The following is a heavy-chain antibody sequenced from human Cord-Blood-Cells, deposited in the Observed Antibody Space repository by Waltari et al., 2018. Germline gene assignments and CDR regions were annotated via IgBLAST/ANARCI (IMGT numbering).Heavy chain of an antibody. D-gene: IGHD6-13*01. CDR3: ARAIAAAGTPSYYMDV. J-gene: IGHJ6*03. CDR1: GGTLSSYA. V-gene: IGHV1-69*18. CDR2: MSPVVGTG. Sequence: QVQLVQSGAEVKKPGSSVKVSCKASGGTLSSYAISWVRQAPGQGLEWMGRMSPVVGTGNYAREVQGRVAITADESTSTAYMGLSSLRSEDTAVYYCARAIAAAGTPSYYMDVWGKGTTVTVSS.